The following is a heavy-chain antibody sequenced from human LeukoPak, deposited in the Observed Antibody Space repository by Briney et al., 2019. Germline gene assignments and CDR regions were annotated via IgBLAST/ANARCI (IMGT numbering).Heavy chain of an antibody. Sequence: GGSLRLSCAASGFTFNTEGMTWVRQGPGKGPEWVSTIGDSGGTTYYEDSVQGRFTISRDNSKNTVYLQMNSLRAEDTALYYCAKGLGFLPQFDYWGQGTLVAVSS. CDR1: GFTFNTEG. CDR3: AKGLGFLPQFDY. V-gene: IGHV3-23*01. D-gene: IGHD6-19*01. CDR2: IGDSGGTT. J-gene: IGHJ4*02.